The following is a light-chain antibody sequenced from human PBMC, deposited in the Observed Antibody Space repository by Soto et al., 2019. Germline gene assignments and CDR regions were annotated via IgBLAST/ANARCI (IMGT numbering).Light chain of an antibody. CDR2: EVS. CDR3: SSYTSSSTPYV. V-gene: IGLV2-14*01. Sequence: QSALTQPASVSGSPGQSITISCTGTSSDVGGYNYVSRYQQHPGKDPNIMIYEVSIRPSGVSNRFSGSKSGTTTSLTISGLQAEDEADYYCSSYTSSSTPYVFGTGTKLTVL. J-gene: IGLJ1*01. CDR1: SSDVGGYNY.